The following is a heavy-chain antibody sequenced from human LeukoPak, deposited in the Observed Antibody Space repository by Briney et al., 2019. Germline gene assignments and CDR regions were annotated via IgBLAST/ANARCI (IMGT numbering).Heavy chain of an antibody. CDR1: GGSFSGYY. D-gene: IGHD2-15*01. CDR2: INHSGST. Sequence: SETLSLTCAVYGGSFSGYYWSWIRQPPGKGLEWIGEINHSGSTNYNPSLKSRVTISVDTSKNQFSLKLSSVTAADTAVYYCARGTVVAATYYFDYWGQGTLVTVSS. J-gene: IGHJ4*02. CDR3: ARGTVVAATYYFDY. V-gene: IGHV4-34*01.